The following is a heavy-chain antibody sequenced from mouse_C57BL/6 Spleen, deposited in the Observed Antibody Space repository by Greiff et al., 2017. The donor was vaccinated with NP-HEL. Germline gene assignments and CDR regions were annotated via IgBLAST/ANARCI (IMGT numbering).Heavy chain of an antibody. D-gene: IGHD2-1*01. J-gene: IGHJ3*01. CDR1: GFTFSSYA. CDR3: ARQGNYWFAD. V-gene: IGHV5-4*03. Sequence: EVMLVESGGGLVKPGGSLKLSCAASGFTFSSYAMSWVRQTPEKRLEWVATISDGGSYTYYPDNVKGRFTISRDNAKNNLYLQMSHLKSEDTAMYYCARQGNYWFADGGQGTRVTVSA. CDR2: ISDGGSYT.